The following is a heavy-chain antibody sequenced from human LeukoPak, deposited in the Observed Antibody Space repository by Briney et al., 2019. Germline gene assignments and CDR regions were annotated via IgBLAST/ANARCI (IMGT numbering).Heavy chain of an antibody. CDR2: INHRGST. Sequence: SETLSLTCAVYGGTFSDYYWTWIRQPPGKGLEWIGEINHRGSTHYNPSLKSRVTISVDTSKKQFSLKLSSVTAADTAVYYCATYSTGFDIWGQGTVVTVSS. J-gene: IGHJ3*02. CDR3: ATYSTGFDI. V-gene: IGHV4-34*08. D-gene: IGHD6-19*01. CDR1: GGTFSDYY.